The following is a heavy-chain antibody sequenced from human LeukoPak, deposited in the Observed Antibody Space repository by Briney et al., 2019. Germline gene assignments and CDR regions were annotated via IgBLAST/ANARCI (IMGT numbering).Heavy chain of an antibody. D-gene: IGHD6-13*01. CDR2: IRSEGYGGTT. CDR1: GFPFSSYA. J-gene: IGHJ4*02. CDR3: ARGYSSYWYGVQAPYYFDY. Sequence: GESLRLSCAASGFPFSSYAMSWFRQAPGKGLECIGFIRSEGYGGTTEYAASVRGRFTISRDDSKNIAYLHMNSLKTEDTAVYFCARGYSSYWYGVQAPYYFDYWGQGALVTVSS. V-gene: IGHV3-49*03.